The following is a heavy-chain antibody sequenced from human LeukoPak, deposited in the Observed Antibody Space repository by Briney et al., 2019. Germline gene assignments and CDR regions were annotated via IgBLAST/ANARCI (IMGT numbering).Heavy chain of an antibody. V-gene: IGHV4-34*01. CDR1: GGSFSGYY. J-gene: IGHJ4*02. Sequence: SETLSLTCAVYGGSFSGYYWSWIRQPPGKGLEWIGEINHSGSTNYTPSLKSRVTISVDTSKNQFSLKLSSVTAADTAVYYCAREPRGYYDSSGYYFDYWGQGTLVTVSS. CDR2: INHSGST. D-gene: IGHD3-22*01. CDR3: AREPRGYYDSSGYYFDY.